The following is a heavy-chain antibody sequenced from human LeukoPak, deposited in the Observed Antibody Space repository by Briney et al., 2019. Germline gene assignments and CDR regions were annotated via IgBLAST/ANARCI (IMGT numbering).Heavy chain of an antibody. V-gene: IGHV3-23*01. J-gene: IGHJ4*02. CDR2: ISGSGGST. CDR1: GLTFSSYG. Sequence: GGSLRLSCAASGLTFSSYGMSWVRQAPGKGLEWVSAISGSGGSTYYADSVKGRFTISRDNSKNTLYLQMNSLRAEDTAVYYYAKEGRWLQYYFDYWGQGTLVTVSS. CDR3: AKEGRWLQYYFDY. D-gene: IGHD5-24*01.